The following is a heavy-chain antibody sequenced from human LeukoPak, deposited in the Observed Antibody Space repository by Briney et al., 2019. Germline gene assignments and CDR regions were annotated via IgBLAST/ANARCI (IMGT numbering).Heavy chain of an antibody. V-gene: IGHV4-34*01. J-gene: IGHJ4*02. Sequence: SETLSLTCAVYGGSFSGYYWSWIRQPPGKGLEWIGEINHSGSTNYNPSLKSRVTISVDTSKNQFSLKLSSVTAADTAVYYCARGRSYRTEYTYWGQGTLATVSS. CDR2: INHSGST. CDR1: GGSFSGYY. CDR3: ARGRSYRTEYTY. D-gene: IGHD1-26*01.